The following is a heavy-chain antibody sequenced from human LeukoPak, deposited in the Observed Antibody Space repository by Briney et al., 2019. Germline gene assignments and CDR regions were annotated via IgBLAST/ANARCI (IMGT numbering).Heavy chain of an antibody. V-gene: IGHV3-30*02. J-gene: IGHJ4*02. CDR2: IRYDGSNK. CDR3: TKKPLYGDYVSH. CDR1: GFTLSSYG. Sequence: PGGSLRLSCAASGFTLSSYGMHWVRQAPGKGLEWVAFIRYDGSNKYYADSVKGRFTISRDNSKNTLYLQMNSLRAEDTAVYYCTKKPLYGDYVSHWGQGTLVTVSS. D-gene: IGHD4-17*01.